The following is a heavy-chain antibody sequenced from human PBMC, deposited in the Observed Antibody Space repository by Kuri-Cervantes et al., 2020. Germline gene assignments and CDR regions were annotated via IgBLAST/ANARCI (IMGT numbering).Heavy chain of an antibody. Sequence: SETLSLTCAVYGGSFSGYYWSWIRQPPGKGLEWIGEINHSGSTNYNPSLKSRVTISVDTSKNQFSLKLNSVTAADTAVYYCARGRTAMVRGVMGYWGQGTLVTVSS. CDR1: GGSFSGYY. CDR3: ARGRTAMVRGVMGY. D-gene: IGHD3-10*01. V-gene: IGHV4-34*01. CDR2: INHSGST. J-gene: IGHJ4*02.